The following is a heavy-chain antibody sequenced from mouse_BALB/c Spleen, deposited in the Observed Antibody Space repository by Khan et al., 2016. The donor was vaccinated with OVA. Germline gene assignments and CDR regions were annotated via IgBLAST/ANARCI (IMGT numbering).Heavy chain of an antibody. V-gene: IGHV1-77*01. CDR3: ARMNYFGYTFAY. Sequence: QVQLQQPGAELARPGASVKLSCKASGYTFTDYYINWVKQRTGQGLEWIGEISPGSGDTYYNEKFKGKATLTADKSSPTAYMQLSSLTAVASAVYFCARMNYFGYTFAYWGQGTLVTVSA. CDR2: ISPGSGDT. D-gene: IGHD1-2*01. J-gene: IGHJ3*01. CDR1: GYTFTDYY.